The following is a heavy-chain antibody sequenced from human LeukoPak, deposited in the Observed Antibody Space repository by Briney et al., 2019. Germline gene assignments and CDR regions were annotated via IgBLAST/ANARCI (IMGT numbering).Heavy chain of an antibody. Sequence: PGGSLRLSCAASGFTFSNAWMNWVRQAPGKGLEWVSAISGSGGSTYYADSVKGRFAISRDNSKNTLYLQMNSLRAEDTAVYYCAKDFGSSSSLLAFDIWGQGTMVTVSS. CDR1: GFTFSNAW. CDR3: AKDFGSSSSLLAFDI. D-gene: IGHD6-13*01. J-gene: IGHJ3*02. V-gene: IGHV3-23*01. CDR2: ISGSGGST.